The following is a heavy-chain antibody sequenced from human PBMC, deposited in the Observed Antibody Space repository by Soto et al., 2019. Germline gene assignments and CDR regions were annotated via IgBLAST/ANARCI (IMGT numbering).Heavy chain of an antibody. CDR2: INGGGSST. D-gene: IGHD1-26*01. J-gene: IGHJ4*02. Sequence: EVQLVESGGGLVQPGGSLRLSCAASGFTFSIYWMHWVRQAPGKGLEWVSRINGGGSSTSNADPVKGRFTISRDNAKNTLYLEVNSLRAEDTAVYYCAREAMWAPDYWGQGTLVAVSS. CDR3: AREAMWAPDY. V-gene: IGHV3-74*01. CDR1: GFTFSIYW.